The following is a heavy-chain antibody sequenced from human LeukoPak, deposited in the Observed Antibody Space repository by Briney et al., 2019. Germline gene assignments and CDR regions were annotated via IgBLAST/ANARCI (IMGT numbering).Heavy chain of an antibody. J-gene: IGHJ3*02. V-gene: IGHV4-34*01. D-gene: IGHD2-15*01. CDR3: ARSCSGGSCYSNAFDI. CDR1: GGSFSGYY. Sequence: SETLSLTCAVYGGSFSGYYWSWIRQPPGKGLEWIGEINHSGSTNYNPSLKSRVTISVDTSKNQFSVKLSSVTAADTAVYYCARSCSGGSCYSNAFDIWGQGTMVTVSS. CDR2: INHSGST.